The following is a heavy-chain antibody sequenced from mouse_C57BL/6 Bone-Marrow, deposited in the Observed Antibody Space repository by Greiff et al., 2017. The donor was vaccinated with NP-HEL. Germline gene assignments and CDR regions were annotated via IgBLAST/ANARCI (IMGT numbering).Heavy chain of an antibody. CDR1: GYTFTSYW. Sequence: VQLQQPGAELVKPGASVKLSCKASGYTFTSYWMPWVKQRPGQGLEWIGMIHPNSGSTNYNEKFKSKATLTVDKSSSTAYMQLSSLTSEDSAVYYCAREGARRAWFAYWGQGTLVTVSA. CDR2: IHPNSGST. D-gene: IGHD3-1*01. V-gene: IGHV1-64*01. J-gene: IGHJ3*01. CDR3: AREGARRAWFAY.